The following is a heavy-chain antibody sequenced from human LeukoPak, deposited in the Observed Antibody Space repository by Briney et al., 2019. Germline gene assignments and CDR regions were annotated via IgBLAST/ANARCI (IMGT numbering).Heavy chain of an antibody. Sequence: SETLSPTCAVSGDSISGSSYYWGWLRQPPGKGLEWIGSIYYSGSTYYSPSLKSRVTISVDTSKNQFSLKLSSVTAADTAVYYCARGLNWGQGTLVTVSS. D-gene: IGHD3-22*01. J-gene: IGHJ4*02. CDR3: ARGLN. V-gene: IGHV4-39*01. CDR1: GDSISGSSYY. CDR2: IYYSGST.